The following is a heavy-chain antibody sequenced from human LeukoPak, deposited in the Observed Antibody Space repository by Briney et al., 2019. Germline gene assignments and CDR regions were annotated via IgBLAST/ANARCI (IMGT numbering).Heavy chain of an antibody. CDR2: ISYDGSNK. D-gene: IGHD3-22*01. CDR3: ARDGPPYYDSSGNDWFDP. CDR1: GFTFSSYA. Sequence: GRSLRLSCAASGFTFSSYAMHWVRQAPGKGLEWVAVISYDGSNKYYADSVKGRFTISRDNSKNTLYLQMNSLRAEDTAVYYCARDGPPYYDSSGNDWFDPWGQGTLVTVSS. V-gene: IGHV3-30-3*01. J-gene: IGHJ5*02.